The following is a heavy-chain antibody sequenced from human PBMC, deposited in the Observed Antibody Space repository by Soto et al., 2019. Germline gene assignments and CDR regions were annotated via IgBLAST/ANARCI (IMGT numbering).Heavy chain of an antibody. CDR2: ISYRGTS. D-gene: IGHD3-10*02. CDR1: GGSISNDDYY. Sequence: SETLSLTCTVSGGSISNDDYYWNWIRQPPGKGLEWIGYISYRGTSYYNPSLKNRVSISMDTSNNQFSLKLTSVTAADTAVYYCTRDGRPDVLNVYWGQGILVTVSS. V-gene: IGHV4-30-4*01. J-gene: IGHJ4*02. CDR3: TRDGRPDVLNVY.